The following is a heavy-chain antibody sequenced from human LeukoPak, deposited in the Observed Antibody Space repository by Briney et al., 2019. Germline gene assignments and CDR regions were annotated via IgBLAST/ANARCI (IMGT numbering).Heavy chain of an antibody. CDR2: IYTSGST. CDR3: ARVSYYDSSGYYSSTVYYYMDV. J-gene: IGHJ6*03. CDR1: GGSISSGSYY. D-gene: IGHD3-22*01. Sequence: SETPSLTCTVSGGSISSGSYYWSWIRQPAGKGLEWIGRIYTSGSTNYNPSLKSRVTISVDTSKNQFSLNLSSVTAADTAVYYCARVSYYDSSGYYSSTVYYYMDVWGKGTTVTVSS. V-gene: IGHV4-61*02.